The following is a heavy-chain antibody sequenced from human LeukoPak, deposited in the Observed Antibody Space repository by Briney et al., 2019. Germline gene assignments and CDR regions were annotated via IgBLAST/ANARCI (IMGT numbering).Heavy chain of an antibody. J-gene: IGHJ4*02. V-gene: IGHV3-30*02. CDR2: IRYDGSNK. CDR1: GFTFSSYG. CDR3: AKLGSSWYWVDY. D-gene: IGHD6-13*01. Sequence: GGSLRLSCAASGFTFSSYGMHWVRQAPGKGLEWVAFIRYDGSNKYYADSVKGRFTISRDNSKNTLYLQMNSLRAEDTAVYYCAKLGSSWYWVDYWGQGALVTVSS.